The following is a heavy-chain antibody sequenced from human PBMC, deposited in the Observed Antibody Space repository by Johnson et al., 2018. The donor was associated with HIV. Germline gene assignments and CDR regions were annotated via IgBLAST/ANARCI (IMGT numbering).Heavy chain of an antibody. V-gene: IGHV3-30*19. J-gene: IGHJ3*02. Sequence: QVQLVESGGGVVQPGGSLRLSCAASGFTFSSYGMHWVRHAPGKGLEWVAIISYDGSYKFYADSVKGRFTISRDNSKNTVWLQMNSLRGEDTAVYYCTKPSTGTYYGFHIWGQGTMVTVSS. CDR2: ISYDGSYK. CDR1: GFTFSSYG. CDR3: TKPSTGTYYGFHI.